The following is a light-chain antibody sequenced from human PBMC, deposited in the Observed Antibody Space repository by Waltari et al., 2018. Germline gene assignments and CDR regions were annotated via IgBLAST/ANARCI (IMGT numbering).Light chain of an antibody. J-gene: IGLJ1*01. Sequence: SYEVTQPPSVSVSPRQRATITCPGENLGRKYASWYQQKSVQSPVLVIYRDDKRPSGIPERFSGSNSGNTATLTISGTQPMDEADYYCQAWDSSAFVFGAGTKVTVL. V-gene: IGLV3-1*01. CDR1: NLGRKY. CDR3: QAWDSSAFV. CDR2: RDD.